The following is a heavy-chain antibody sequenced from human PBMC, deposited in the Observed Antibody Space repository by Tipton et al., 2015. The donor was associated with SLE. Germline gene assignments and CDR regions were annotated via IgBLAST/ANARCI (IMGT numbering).Heavy chain of an antibody. CDR1: GGSISSHY. J-gene: IGHJ4*02. V-gene: IGHV4-59*11. CDR3: ARDRDAFGSGTIGIFDY. Sequence: TLSLTCTVSGGSISSHYWSWIRQPPGKGLEWIGYIYYTGSTNYNPSLKSRLTTSVDTSKNQFSLKLSSVTAADTAVFYCARDRDAFGSGTIGIFDYWGQGALVTVSS. CDR2: IYYTGST. D-gene: IGHD3-3*01.